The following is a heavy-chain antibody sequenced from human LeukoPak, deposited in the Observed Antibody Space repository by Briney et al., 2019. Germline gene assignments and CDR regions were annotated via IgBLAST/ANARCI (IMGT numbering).Heavy chain of an antibody. V-gene: IGHV3-72*01. CDR3: ARGPTVTFNYHYGMDV. CDR1: GFTFSDHY. Sequence: GGSLRLSCATSGFTFSDHYMDWFRQAPGKGLDWVARTRTKAKDYTTEYAASVKGRFTVSRDESMHSLYLQMNSLKTEDTAVYYCARGPTVTFNYHYGMDVWGQGTTVTVSS. D-gene: IGHD4-17*01. CDR2: TRTKAKDYTT. J-gene: IGHJ6*02.